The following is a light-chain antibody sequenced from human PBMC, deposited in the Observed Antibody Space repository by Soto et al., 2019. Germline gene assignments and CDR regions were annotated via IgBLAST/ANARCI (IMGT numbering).Light chain of an antibody. J-gene: IGLJ2*01. Sequence: QSALTQPASVSGSPGQSITISCTGTSSDVGGYNYVSWYQHHPAKAPKLMIYDVSHRPSGVSNRFSGSKSGNTASLTISGLQAEDEADYYCSSYTRSSTVVFGGGTKLTVL. V-gene: IGLV2-14*03. CDR1: SSDVGGYNY. CDR2: DVS. CDR3: SSYTRSSTVV.